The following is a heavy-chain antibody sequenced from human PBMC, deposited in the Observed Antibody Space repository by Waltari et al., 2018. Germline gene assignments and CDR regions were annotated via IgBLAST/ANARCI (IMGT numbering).Heavy chain of an antibody. V-gene: IGHV4-31*03. CDR3: ARDGGVRGVFDY. Sequence: QVQLQESGPGLAKPSQTLSLTCTFSAGLISSGGCPWSWIRQHPGKGLEWIGYIYYSGSTYYNPSLKSRVTISVDTSKNQFSLKLSSVTAADTAVYYCARDGGVRGVFDYWGQGTLVTVSS. J-gene: IGHJ4*02. CDR1: AGLISSGGCP. CDR2: IYYSGST. D-gene: IGHD3-10*01.